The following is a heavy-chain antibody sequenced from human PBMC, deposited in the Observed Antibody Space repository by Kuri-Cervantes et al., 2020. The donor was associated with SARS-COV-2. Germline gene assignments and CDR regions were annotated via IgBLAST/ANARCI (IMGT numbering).Heavy chain of an antibody. CDR1: GGTFSSFA. J-gene: IGHJ4*02. V-gene: IGHV1-69*05. D-gene: IGHD6-13*01. Sequence: SVKVSCKASGGTFSSFAISWVRQAPGQGLEWMGGIIPIFAASDYAQKFQDRVTMTRDTSTSTVYMELSSLRSEDTAVYYCARGLAAVDYWGQGTLVTVSS. CDR3: ARGLAAVDY. CDR2: IIPIFAAS.